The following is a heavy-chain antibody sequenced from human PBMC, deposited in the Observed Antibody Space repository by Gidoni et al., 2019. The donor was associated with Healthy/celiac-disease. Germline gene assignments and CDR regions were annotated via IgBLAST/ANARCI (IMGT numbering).Heavy chain of an antibody. V-gene: IGHV3-33*01. CDR3: ARDACEGGSCYDFDY. Sequence: QVQLVESGGGVVQPGRSLRLSCAASGFTFSSYGMHWVRQAPGKGLEWVAVRWYDGSNKYYADSVKGRFTISRDNSKNTLYLQMNSLRAEDTAVYYCARDACEGGSCYDFDYWGQGTLVTVSS. CDR2: RWYDGSNK. J-gene: IGHJ4*02. D-gene: IGHD2-15*01. CDR1: GFTFSSYG.